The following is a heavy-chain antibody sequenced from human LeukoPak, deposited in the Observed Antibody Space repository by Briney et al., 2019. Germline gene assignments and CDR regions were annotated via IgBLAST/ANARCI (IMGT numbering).Heavy chain of an antibody. Sequence: PSETLSLTCTVSGDAVRTYFWSWIRQPPGKGLEWIGYIYYTGSTNSNPSLERRVTISVDTSKNQFSLKLTSVTAAHTPVYYCARHNRRSIGDWFDPWGQGTLVTVSS. CDR2: IYYTGST. CDR1: GDAVRTYF. CDR3: ARHNRRSIGDWFDP. D-gene: IGHD2/OR15-2a*01. J-gene: IGHJ5*02. V-gene: IGHV4-59*08.